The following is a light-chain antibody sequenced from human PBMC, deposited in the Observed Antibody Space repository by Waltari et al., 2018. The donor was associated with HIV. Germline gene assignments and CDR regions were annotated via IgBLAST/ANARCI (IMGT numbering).Light chain of an antibody. J-gene: IGLJ1*01. CDR1: SNDVGAYNY. Sequence: QPPLTQSRSVSGSPGQSIIISCTGTSNDVGAYNYVSWYQQHPGRAPKLLIFDLHRLPAGVPDRVSGSKAGNTASLTISGLQAEDEADYYRCSSAGRYTFVFGTGTKVTVL. V-gene: IGLV2-11*01. CDR2: DLH. CDR3: CSSAGRYTFV.